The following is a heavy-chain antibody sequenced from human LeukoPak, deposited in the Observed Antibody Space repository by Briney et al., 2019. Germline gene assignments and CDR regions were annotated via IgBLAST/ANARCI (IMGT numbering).Heavy chain of an antibody. CDR2: IKRDGGEK. Sequence: GGSLRLSCAASGFTFSSYWMSWVRQAPGEGLEWVANIKRDGGEKYYVDSVKGRFTISRDNAKNSLYLQMNSLRAEDTAAYYCAKDPYSDFWSGYNDYWGQGTLVTVSS. V-gene: IGHV3-7*01. D-gene: IGHD3-3*01. CDR3: AKDPYSDFWSGYNDY. CDR1: GFTFSSYW. J-gene: IGHJ4*02.